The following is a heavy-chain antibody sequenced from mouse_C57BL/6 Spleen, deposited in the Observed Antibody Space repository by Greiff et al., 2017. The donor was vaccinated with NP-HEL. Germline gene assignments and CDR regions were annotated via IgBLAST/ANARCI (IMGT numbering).Heavy chain of an antibody. CDR2: ISYSGST. Sequence: EVQLQESGPGLAKPSQKGERTGEFTGYSITSDYWNWIRKFPGNKLEYMGYISYSGSTYDNPSLKSRISITRDTSKNQYYLQLNSVTTEDTATYYCARGGYDGYSGFDYWGQGTTLTVSS. CDR1: GYSITSDY. D-gene: IGHD2-3*01. CDR3: ARGGYDGYSGFDY. V-gene: IGHV3-8*01. J-gene: IGHJ2*01.